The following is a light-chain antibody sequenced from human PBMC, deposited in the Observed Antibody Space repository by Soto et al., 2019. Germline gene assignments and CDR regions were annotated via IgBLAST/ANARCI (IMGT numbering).Light chain of an antibody. CDR2: DVY. J-gene: IGLJ3*02. CDR3: SSYAGSYTFMV. Sequence: QSALTQPRSVSGSPGQSVTISCTGTSGDVGGYNSVSWYQQHPGKAPKLILFDVYKRPTGVPERFSASKSGNTASLTISGLQPEDEADYYCSSYAGSYTFMVFGGGTKLTVL. CDR1: SGDVGGYNS. V-gene: IGLV2-11*01.